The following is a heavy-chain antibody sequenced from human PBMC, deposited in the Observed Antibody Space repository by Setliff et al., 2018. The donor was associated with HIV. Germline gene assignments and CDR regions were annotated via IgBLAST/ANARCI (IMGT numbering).Heavy chain of an antibody. J-gene: IGHJ1*01. CDR3: ANSGTTAIDYFQH. V-gene: IGHV3-33*08. Sequence: PGGSLRLSCAASGFSFSSYGMHWVRQAPGKGLEWVAVIWDDGSKTYYGDSVKGRFTISRDNSNNTLYLQIKSLGAEDTAVYYCANSGTTAIDYFQHWGQGTLFTVSS. CDR1: GFSFSSYG. CDR2: IWDDGSKT. D-gene: IGHD4-17*01.